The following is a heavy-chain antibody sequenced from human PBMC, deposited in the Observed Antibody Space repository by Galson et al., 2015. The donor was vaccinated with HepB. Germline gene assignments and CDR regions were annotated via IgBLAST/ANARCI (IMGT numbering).Heavy chain of an antibody. J-gene: IGHJ3*02. V-gene: IGHV3-21*01. CDR1: GFAFNTYT. Sequence: SLRLSCATSGFAFNTYTMNWVRQAPGKGLEWVSSISARGSYIYYADSVKGRFTISRDNAKNSLYLRMNSLRAEDTAVYYCAKTRTIGEDAFDIWGQGTRVTVSS. CDR3: AKTRTIGEDAFDI. D-gene: IGHD1-14*01. CDR2: ISARGSYI.